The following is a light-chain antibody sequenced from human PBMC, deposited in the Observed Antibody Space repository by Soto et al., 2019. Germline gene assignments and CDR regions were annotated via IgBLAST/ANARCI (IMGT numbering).Light chain of an antibody. J-gene: IGKJ3*01. CDR1: QSVSSNY. CDR3: QHYGSLLFT. Sequence: EIVLTQFPGTLSLSPGERATLSCRASQSVSSNYLAWYQQKPGQAPRLVIYGASSRATGIPDRFSGSGSGTDFTLTISRLEPEDFAVYYCQHYGSLLFTFGPGTKVDIK. V-gene: IGKV3-20*01. CDR2: GAS.